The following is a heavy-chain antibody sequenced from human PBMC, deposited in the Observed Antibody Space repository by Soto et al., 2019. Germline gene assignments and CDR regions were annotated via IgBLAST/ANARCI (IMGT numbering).Heavy chain of an antibody. CDR2: ISSTTNYI. V-gene: IGHV3-21*06. Sequence: GGSLRLSCAASGFTFTRFSMNWVRQAPGKGLEWVSSISSTTNYIYYGDSMKGRFTISRDNAKNSLYLEMNSPRAEDTAVYYCARESEDLTSNFDYWGQGTLVTVPQ. CDR1: GFTFTRFS. J-gene: IGHJ4*02. CDR3: ARESEDLTSNFDY.